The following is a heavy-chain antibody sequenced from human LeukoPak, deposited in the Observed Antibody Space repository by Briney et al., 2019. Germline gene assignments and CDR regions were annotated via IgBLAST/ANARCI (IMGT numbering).Heavy chain of an antibody. CDR2: TYYRSKWYN. CDR3: ARDISYYDSSGYYSPFDY. Sequence: SQTLSLTCAISGDSVSSNSAAWNWIRQSPSRGLEWLGRTYYRSKWYNDYAVSVKSRITINPDTSKNQFSLQLNSVTPEDAAVYYCARDISYYDSSGYYSPFDYWGQGTLVTVSS. CDR1: GDSVSSNSAA. J-gene: IGHJ4*02. V-gene: IGHV6-1*01. D-gene: IGHD3-22*01.